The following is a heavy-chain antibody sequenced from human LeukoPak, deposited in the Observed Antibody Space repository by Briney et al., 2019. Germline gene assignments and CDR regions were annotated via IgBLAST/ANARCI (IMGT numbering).Heavy chain of an antibody. Sequence: GGSLRLSCAASGFTVSSNYISWVRQAPGKGLEWVSAISGSGGSTYYADSVKGRFTITRDNSKNTLYLQMNSLRAEDTAVYYCASSYGSGSYYLGNWGQGTLVTVSS. CDR2: ISGSGGST. CDR1: GFTVSSNY. D-gene: IGHD3-10*01. J-gene: IGHJ4*02. V-gene: IGHV3-23*01. CDR3: ASSYGSGSYYLGN.